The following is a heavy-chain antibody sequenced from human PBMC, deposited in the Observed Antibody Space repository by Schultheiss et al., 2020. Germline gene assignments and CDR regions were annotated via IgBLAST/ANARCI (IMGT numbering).Heavy chain of an antibody. D-gene: IGHD6-19*01. CDR2: IYYSGST. CDR3: ARALPGIAVAALFDP. Sequence: SETLSLTCTVSGGSISSCDYYWSWIRQPPGKGLEWIGYIYYSGSTYYNPSLKSRVTISVDTSKNQFSLKLSSVTAADTAVYYCARALPGIAVAALFDPWGQGTLVTVSS. V-gene: IGHV4-30-4*01. CDR1: GGSISSCDYY. J-gene: IGHJ5*02.